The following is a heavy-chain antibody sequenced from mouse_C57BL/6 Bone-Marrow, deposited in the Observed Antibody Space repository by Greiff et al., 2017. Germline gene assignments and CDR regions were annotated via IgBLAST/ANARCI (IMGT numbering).Heavy chain of an antibody. CDR3: ARVITTVVANWYFDV. Sequence: QVQLQQSGAELVRPGTSVKLSCKASGYTFTSYWMHWVKQRPGQGLEWIGVIDPSDSYTNYNQKFKGKATLTVDTSSSTAYMQLSSLTSEDSAVYYCARVITTVVANWYFDVWGTGTTVTVSS. CDR2: IDPSDSYT. D-gene: IGHD1-1*01. V-gene: IGHV1-59*01. CDR1: GYTFTSYW. J-gene: IGHJ1*03.